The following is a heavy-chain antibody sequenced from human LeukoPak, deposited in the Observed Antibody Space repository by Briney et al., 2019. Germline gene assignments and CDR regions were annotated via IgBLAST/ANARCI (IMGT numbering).Heavy chain of an antibody. CDR1: GFTFSSYA. Sequence: PGGSLRLSCAASGFTFSSYAMGWVRQAPGKGLEWVSGLSGSGGNTYYADSVKGRFTISRDNSKSTLSLQMNSLRAEDTAVYYCAKVSGYYFDSGGYYYFDYWGQGTLVTVSS. CDR3: AKVSGYYFDSGGYYYFDY. J-gene: IGHJ4*02. CDR2: LSGSGGNT. V-gene: IGHV3-23*01. D-gene: IGHD3-22*01.